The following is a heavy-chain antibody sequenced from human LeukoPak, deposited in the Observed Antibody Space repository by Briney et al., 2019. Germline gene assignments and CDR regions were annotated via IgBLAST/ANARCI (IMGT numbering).Heavy chain of an antibody. V-gene: IGHV4-34*01. J-gene: IGHJ4*02. CDR2: INHSGST. D-gene: IGHD5-24*01. CDR1: GGSFSGYY. CDR3: ARGEGARDGYNYEGPFYFDY. Sequence: SETLSLTCAVYGGSFSGYYWSWIRQPPGKGLEWIGEINHSGSTNYNPSLKSRVTISVDTSKNQFSLKLSAVTAADTAVYYCARGEGARDGYNYEGPFYFDYWGQGTLVTVSS.